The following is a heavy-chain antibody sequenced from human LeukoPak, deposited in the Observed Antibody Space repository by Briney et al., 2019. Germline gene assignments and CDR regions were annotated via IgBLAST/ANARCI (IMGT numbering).Heavy chain of an antibody. CDR2: IAFDETNK. D-gene: IGHD3-9*01. CDR1: GFTFSGHA. Sequence: SGWSLRLSCAATGFTFSGHAMHWVRQAPGKALEWVALIAFDETNKYYADSVKGRFAISRDNSKNTLSLQMNSLRPEDTVFYQAEGGIRDFDWLVDGYWGQGTLVTVSS. J-gene: IGHJ4*02. V-gene: IGHV3-30*09. CDR3: EGGIRDFDWLVDGY.